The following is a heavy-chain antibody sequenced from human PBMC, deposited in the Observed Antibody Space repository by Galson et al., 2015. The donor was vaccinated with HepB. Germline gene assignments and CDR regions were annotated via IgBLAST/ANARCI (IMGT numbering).Heavy chain of an antibody. CDR1: GFSFTSYW. CDR3: ARGGVPADQFGWRHGMDV. V-gene: IGHV5-51*03. Sequence: QSGAEVKKPGESLKISCKGSGFSFTSYWIVWVRQMPGKGLEWMGSIYSGDSDTRYSPSFQGQVTIAADQSINTDYLQWRSLKASDSAIYYCARGGVPADQFGWRHGMDVWGLGTTVTVSS. D-gene: IGHD2-2*01. J-gene: IGHJ6*02. CDR2: IYSGDSDT.